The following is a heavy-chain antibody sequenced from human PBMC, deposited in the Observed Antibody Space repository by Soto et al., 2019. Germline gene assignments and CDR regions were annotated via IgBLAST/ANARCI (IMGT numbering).Heavy chain of an antibody. V-gene: IGHV1-69*13. CDR1: GGTFSSYA. Sequence: SVKVSCKASGGTFSSYAISWVRQAPGQGLEWMGGIIPIFGTANYAQKFQGRVTITADESTSTAYMELSSLRSGDTAVYYCATEGGGDSVFDYWGQGTLVTVSS. J-gene: IGHJ4*02. D-gene: IGHD2-21*01. CDR2: IIPIFGTA. CDR3: ATEGGGDSVFDY.